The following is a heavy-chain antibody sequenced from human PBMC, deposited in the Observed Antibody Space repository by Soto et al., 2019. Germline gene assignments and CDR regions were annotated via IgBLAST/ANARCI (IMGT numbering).Heavy chain of an antibody. CDR3: AREKAVNNYVQEFNN. Sequence: PGGSLRLSCAASGFTFSTSYMAWVRQAPGKGLEWVANIKQDGSEKDYLDSVKGRFTISRDNAKNSLFLQMDSLRAEDSAVYYCAREKAVNNYVQEFNNWGLGTLFTVSS. J-gene: IGHJ4*02. CDR1: GFTFSTSY. CDR2: IKQDGSEK. V-gene: IGHV3-7*01. D-gene: IGHD4-4*01.